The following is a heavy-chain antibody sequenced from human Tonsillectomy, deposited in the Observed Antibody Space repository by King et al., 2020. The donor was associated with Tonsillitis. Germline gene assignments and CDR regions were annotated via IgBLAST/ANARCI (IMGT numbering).Heavy chain of an antibody. CDR3: ARELKFGTSLVTGYYYYMDV. Sequence: DVQLVESGGGLVKPGGSLRLSCTGSGFTFNTYSMNWVRQAPGKGLEWVSSITTSSTYINYSDSVKGRFTVSRDNAKNSLYLQMNSLRAEDTAVYYCARELKFGTSLVTGYYYYMDVWGKGTTVTFSS. J-gene: IGHJ6*03. CDR1: GFTFNTYS. V-gene: IGHV3-21*01. D-gene: IGHD2/OR15-2a*01. CDR2: ITTSSTYI.